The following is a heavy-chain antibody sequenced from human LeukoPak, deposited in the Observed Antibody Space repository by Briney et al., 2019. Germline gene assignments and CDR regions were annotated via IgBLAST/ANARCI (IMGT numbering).Heavy chain of an antibody. Sequence: SSETLSLTCTVSGGSISSSSYYWGWIRQPPGKGLEWIGTIYYSGSTYYNPSLKSRVTISVDTSKNQFSLKLSSVTAADTAVYYCARQGSGNYLSPVNYWGQGTLVTVSS. D-gene: IGHD1-26*01. J-gene: IGHJ4*02. CDR3: ARQGSGNYLSPVNY. CDR1: GGSISSSSYY. V-gene: IGHV4-39*01. CDR2: IYYSGST.